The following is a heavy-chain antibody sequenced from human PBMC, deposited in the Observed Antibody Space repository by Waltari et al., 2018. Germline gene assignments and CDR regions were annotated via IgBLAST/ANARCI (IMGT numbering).Heavy chain of an antibody. Sequence: QVQLMESGGGVVQPGQFLRLSCAVSGFIFGSSSMHWVRQVPGKAPALLAVMSHDGSATFYAASVRGRFTISRDNSKNILYLQMNNLRIEDSALYYCARDPDEYGSPSPTFESWGQGTLVTVSS. V-gene: IGHV3-30*01. J-gene: IGHJ4*02. D-gene: IGHD6-13*01. CDR1: GFIFGSSS. CDR2: MSHDGSAT. CDR3: ARDPDEYGSPSPTFES.